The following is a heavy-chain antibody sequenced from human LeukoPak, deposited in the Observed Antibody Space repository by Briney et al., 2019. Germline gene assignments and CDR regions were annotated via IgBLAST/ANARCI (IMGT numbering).Heavy chain of an antibody. V-gene: IGHV1-8*02. CDR3: ARGRPAAAGTPDFDY. CDR2: MNPNSGNT. CDR1: GYTFTSYY. Sequence: ASVKVSCKASGYTFTSYYMHWVRQATGQGLEWMGWMNPNSGNTGYAQKFQGRVTMTRNTSISTAYMELSSLRSEDTAVYYCARGRPAAAGTPDFDYWGQGTLVTVSS. D-gene: IGHD6-13*01. J-gene: IGHJ4*02.